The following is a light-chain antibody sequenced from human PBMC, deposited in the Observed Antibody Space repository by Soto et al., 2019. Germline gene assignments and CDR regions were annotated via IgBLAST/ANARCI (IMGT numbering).Light chain of an antibody. CDR2: DAS. CDR1: QSVSRY. V-gene: IGKV3-15*01. Sequence: EVVMTQSPATLSVSPGERATLSCRASQSVSRYLAWYQQKPGQAPRLLIYDASNRATGIPARFSGSGSGTEFTLTISSLQPDDFATYYCQQYNGYSTWTFGQGTKVDIK. J-gene: IGKJ1*01. CDR3: QQYNGYSTWT.